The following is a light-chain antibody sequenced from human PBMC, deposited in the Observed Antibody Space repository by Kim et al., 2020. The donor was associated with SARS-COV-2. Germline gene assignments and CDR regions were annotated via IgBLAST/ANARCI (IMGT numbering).Light chain of an antibody. J-gene: IGKJ1*01. CDR3: QKYNSAPRT. V-gene: IGKV1-27*01. CDR2: GAF. Sequence: DIQMTQSPSSLSASVGDRVTITCRASQAISNHLAWYQLKPGKVPRLLVYGAFTLQSGVPSRFSGGRSGTDFTLTISSLQPEDVATYYCQKYNSAPRTFGKGTKVDIK. CDR1: QAISNH.